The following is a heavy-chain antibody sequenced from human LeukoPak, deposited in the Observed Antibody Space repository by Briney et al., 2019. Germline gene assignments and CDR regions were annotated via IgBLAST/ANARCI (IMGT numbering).Heavy chain of an antibody. D-gene: IGHD1-14*01. J-gene: IGHJ4*02. CDR2: VGGNRAYT. V-gene: IGHV3-23*01. CDR3: VKEAGGFDY. CDR1: GFTYSSHA. Sequence: GGSLRLSCAASGFTYSSHAMHWVRQARGKGRDGVSVVGGNRAYTHYADSVKGLFTISRDNSKNTQYLQMSSLRAEDTAVYYCVKEAGGFDYWGQGTLVTVSP.